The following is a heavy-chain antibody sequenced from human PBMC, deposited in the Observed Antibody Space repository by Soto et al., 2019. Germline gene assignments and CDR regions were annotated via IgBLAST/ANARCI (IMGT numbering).Heavy chain of an antibody. Sequence: SVKVSCKASGGTFSSYAISWVRQAPGQGLEWMGGIIPIFGTANYAQKFQGRVTITADESTSTAYMELSSLRSEDTAVYYCARGPQADYYDSSGYLPHGPFDYWGPGTLVTVSS. CDR2: IIPIFGTA. CDR1: GGTFSSYA. V-gene: IGHV1-69*13. CDR3: ARGPQADYYDSSGYLPHGPFDY. D-gene: IGHD3-22*01. J-gene: IGHJ4*02.